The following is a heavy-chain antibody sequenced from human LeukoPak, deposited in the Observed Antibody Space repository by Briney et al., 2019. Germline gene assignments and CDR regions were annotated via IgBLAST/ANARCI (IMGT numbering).Heavy chain of an antibody. Sequence: PGGSLRLSCAASGFTVSSDYMSWVRQAPGKGLEWVSVIYSGGSTYYADSVKGRFTISRDNSKNTLYLQMNSLRAEDTAVYYCAREKWYYFDYWGQGTLVTVSS. CDR2: IYSGGST. V-gene: IGHV3-66*02. J-gene: IGHJ4*02. CDR3: AREKWYYFDY. CDR1: GFTVSSDY. D-gene: IGHD2-8*01.